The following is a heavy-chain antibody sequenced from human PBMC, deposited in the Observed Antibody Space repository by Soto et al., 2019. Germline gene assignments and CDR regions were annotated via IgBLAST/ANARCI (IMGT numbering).Heavy chain of an antibody. Sequence: SETLSLTCAVSGGSISSGGYAWSWIRQPPGKGLEWIGYIYHSGSTYYNPSLKSRVTISVDRSKNQFSLKLSSVTAADTAVYYCARGQVVAAQHWGQGTLVTVSS. CDR2: IYHSGST. CDR1: GGSISSGGYA. J-gene: IGHJ4*02. CDR3: ARGQVVAAQH. V-gene: IGHV4-30-2*01. D-gene: IGHD2-15*01.